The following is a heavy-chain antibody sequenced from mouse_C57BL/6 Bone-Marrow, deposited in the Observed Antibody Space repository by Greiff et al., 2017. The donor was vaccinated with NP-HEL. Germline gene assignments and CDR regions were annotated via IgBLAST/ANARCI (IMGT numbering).Heavy chain of an antibody. D-gene: IGHD1-1*01. CDR3: RYYYGSEGFAY. Sequence: EVKLQESGAELVRPGASVKLSCTASGFNIKDDYMHWVKQRPEQGLEWIGWIDPENGDTEYASKFQGKATITADTSSNTAYLQLSSLTSEDTAVYYCRYYYGSEGFAYWGQGTLVTVSA. CDR1: GFNIKDDY. CDR2: IDPENGDT. J-gene: IGHJ3*01. V-gene: IGHV14-4*01.